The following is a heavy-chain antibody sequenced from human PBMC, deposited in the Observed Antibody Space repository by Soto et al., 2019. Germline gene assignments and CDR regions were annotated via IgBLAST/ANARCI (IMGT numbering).Heavy chain of an antibody. CDR3: ARDKGNWFDP. V-gene: IGHV1-18*01. J-gene: IGHJ5*02. Sequence: ASVKVSCKASGYTFTSYGISWVRQAPGQGLEWMGWVSAYKGNPNYAQKLQGRVTMTTDTSTSTAYMELRSLSSDDTAVYYCARDKGNWFDPWGQGTLVTVSS. CDR2: VSAYKGNP. CDR1: GYTFTSYG.